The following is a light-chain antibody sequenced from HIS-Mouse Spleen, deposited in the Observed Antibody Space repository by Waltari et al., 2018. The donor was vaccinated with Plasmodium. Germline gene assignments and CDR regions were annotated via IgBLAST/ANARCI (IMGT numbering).Light chain of an antibody. CDR1: SSNIGSNT. J-gene: IGLJ3*02. CDR3: AAWDDSLDGV. V-gene: IGLV1-44*01. CDR2: GNN. Sequence: QSVLTQPPSASGTPGQRVTISCSGSSSNIGSNTVNWYQQLPGTAPKLLIYGNNQRPSGVPDRFSGSKSGTSASLAISVLQSEDEADYYCAAWDDSLDGVFGGGTKLTVL.